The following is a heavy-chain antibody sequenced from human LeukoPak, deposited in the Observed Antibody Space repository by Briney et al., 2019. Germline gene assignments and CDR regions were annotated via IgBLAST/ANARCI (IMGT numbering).Heavy chain of an antibody. V-gene: IGHV3-30*02. Sequence: QPGGSLRLSCAASGFAFSRHGIHWVRQAPGKGLEWVAFIPYDGNNKFYADSVKGRFTISRDNSKNTLHLQMNSLRAEDTAVYYCARDLTERFSGKAWGQGTLVTVSS. J-gene: IGHJ4*02. CDR1: GFAFSRHG. CDR2: IPYDGNNK. D-gene: IGHD3-3*01. CDR3: ARDLTERFSGKA.